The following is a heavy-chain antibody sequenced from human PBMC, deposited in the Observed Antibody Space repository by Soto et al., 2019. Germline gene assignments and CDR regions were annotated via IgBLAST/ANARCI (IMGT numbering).Heavy chain of an antibody. Sequence: SETLSLTCAVYGGSFSGYYWSWVRQPPGKGLEWIGEINHSGSTNYNPSLKSRVTISVDTSKNQFSLKLSSVTAADTAVYYCARGRLEWLLLGSPLYYYYGMDVWGQGTTVTVSS. CDR1: GGSFSGYY. CDR2: INHSGST. V-gene: IGHV4-34*01. D-gene: IGHD3-3*01. J-gene: IGHJ6*02. CDR3: ARGRLEWLLLGSPLYYYYGMDV.